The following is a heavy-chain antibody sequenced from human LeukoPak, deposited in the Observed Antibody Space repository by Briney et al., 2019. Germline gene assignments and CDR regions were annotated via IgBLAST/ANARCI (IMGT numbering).Heavy chain of an antibody. J-gene: IGHJ3*02. CDR2: IYYSGST. V-gene: IGHV4-59*01. Sequence: SETLSLTCSVSGGSISSYYWSWIRQPPWKGLEWIGYIYYSGSTNYNPSLKSRVTISVDTSKNQFSLKLSSVTAADTAVYYCARGHDFWSGPQRGAFDIWGQGTMVTVSS. CDR3: ARGHDFWSGPQRGAFDI. CDR1: GGSISSYY. D-gene: IGHD3-3*01.